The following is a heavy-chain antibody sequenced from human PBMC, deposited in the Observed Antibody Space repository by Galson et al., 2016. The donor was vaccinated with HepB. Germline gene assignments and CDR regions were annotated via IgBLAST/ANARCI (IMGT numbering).Heavy chain of an antibody. Sequence: SVKVSCKASGYTFTNYDIIWVRQATGQGLEWLGWMTPNSGKTGYAQKFQGRLTLTRDTSTSTAYMELSSLTSDDTAVYFCARNREFTGDFDYWGQGALVTVSS. CDR1: GYTFTNYD. CDR2: MTPNSGKT. CDR3: ARNREFTGDFDY. D-gene: IGHD7-27*01. V-gene: IGHV1-8*01. J-gene: IGHJ4*02.